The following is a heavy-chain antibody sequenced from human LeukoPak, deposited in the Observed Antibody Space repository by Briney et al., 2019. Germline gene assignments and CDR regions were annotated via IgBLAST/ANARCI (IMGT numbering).Heavy chain of an antibody. V-gene: IGHV1-18*01. CDR1: GYPFISYS. J-gene: IGHJ4*02. Sequence: ASVKVSCKASGYPFISYSISWVRQAPGQGLEWMGWLSPYTGHTDSAQQFQGRVTLTTDTSTNTFYMDLTNLRSDDAAVYYCARVYSERRSGVTGHNDFWGQGTLVTVSS. CDR3: ARVYSERRSGVTGHNDF. CDR2: LSPYTGHT. D-gene: IGHD2-21*02.